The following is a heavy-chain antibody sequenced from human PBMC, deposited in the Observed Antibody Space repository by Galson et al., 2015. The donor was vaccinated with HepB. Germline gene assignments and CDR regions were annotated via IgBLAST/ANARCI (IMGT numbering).Heavy chain of an antibody. V-gene: IGHV2-70*01. CDR2: IDWDDDK. CDR1: GFSLSTSGMC. CDR3: ARIPGGDYYYYGMDV. Sequence: PALVKPTQTLTLTCTFSGFSLSTSGMCVSWIRQPPGKALEWLALIDWDDDKYYSTSLKTRLTISKDTSKNQVVLTMTNMDPVDTATYYCARIPGGDYYYYGMDVWGQGTTVTVSS. J-gene: IGHJ6*02. D-gene: IGHD4-17*01.